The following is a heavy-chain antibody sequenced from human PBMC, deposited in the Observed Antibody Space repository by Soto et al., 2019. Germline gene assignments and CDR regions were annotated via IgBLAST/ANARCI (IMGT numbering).Heavy chain of an antibody. D-gene: IGHD5-12*01. CDR2: ISSSSSTI. CDR1: GFTFSSYS. Sequence: GGSLRLSCAASGFTFSSYSMNWVRQAPGKGLEWVSYISSSSSTIYYADSVKGRFTISRDNAKNSLYLQMNSLRAEDTAVYYCAREPDSGYDYEGYYYYYYYMDVWGKGTTVTGLL. CDR3: AREPDSGYDYEGYYYYYYYMDV. V-gene: IGHV3-48*01. J-gene: IGHJ6*03.